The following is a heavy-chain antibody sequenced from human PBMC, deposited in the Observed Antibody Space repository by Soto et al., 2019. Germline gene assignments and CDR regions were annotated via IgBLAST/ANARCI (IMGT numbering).Heavy chain of an antibody. CDR2: ISAYNGNT. J-gene: IGHJ6*02. CDR3: ARESVSYYYYGMDV. V-gene: IGHV1-18*01. Sequence: ASVKVSCKASGYTFTSYGISWVRQAPGQGLEWMGWISAYNGNTNYAQKLQGRVTMTTDTSTSTVYMELRSLRSDDTAVYYCARESVSYYYYGMDVWGQGTTVTVSS. CDR1: GYTFTSYG.